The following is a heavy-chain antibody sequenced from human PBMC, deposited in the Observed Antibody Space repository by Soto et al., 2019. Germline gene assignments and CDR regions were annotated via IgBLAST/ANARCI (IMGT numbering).Heavy chain of an antibody. V-gene: IGHV1-69*02. CDR2: IIPIVGIV. CDR1: GGTFSTYT. D-gene: IGHD1-26*01. CDR3: ATITSGSYGGDY. J-gene: IGHJ4*02. Sequence: QVQLVQSGAEVKKPGSSVKVSCKASGGTFSTYTVTWVRQAPGQGLEWMGRIIPIVGIVNYAQKVQGRVTITADKSTSIAYMELSSLRSEDTAVYYCATITSGSYGGDYWGQGPLVTVSS.